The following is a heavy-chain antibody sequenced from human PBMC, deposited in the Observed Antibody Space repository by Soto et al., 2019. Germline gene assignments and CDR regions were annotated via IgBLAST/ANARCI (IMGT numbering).Heavy chain of an antibody. CDR3: ASDLYCNGWDTAVLYS. CDR2: IGYAGPSQ. V-gene: IGHV3-33*01. D-gene: IGHD2-15*01. Sequence: GGSLRLSCAASGFTFSTYGMQWIRQAPGKGLEWVAAIGYAGPSQYYADSVKGRFTTSRDNSKNTLHLQMNSLRAEDTAVYYCASDLYCNGWDTAVLYSRAQRSPVTVS. CDR1: GFTFSTYG. J-gene: IGHJ5*01.